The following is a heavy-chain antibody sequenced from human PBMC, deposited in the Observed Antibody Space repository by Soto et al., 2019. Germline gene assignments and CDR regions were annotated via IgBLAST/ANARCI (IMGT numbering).Heavy chain of an antibody. CDR1: GFTFSNYG. CDR2: ISFDGGNT. Sequence: GGSLRLSCAASGFTFSNYGMHWVRQAPGKGLEWVAVISFDGGNTYYPDSVKGRFTISRDNSKNTLYLRMNSLRAEDTALYYRAKDCDSDNFSPRYFDPWGQETRVTVSS. J-gene: IGHJ5*02. V-gene: IGHV3-30*18. D-gene: IGHD3-9*01. CDR3: AKDCDSDNFSPRYFDP.